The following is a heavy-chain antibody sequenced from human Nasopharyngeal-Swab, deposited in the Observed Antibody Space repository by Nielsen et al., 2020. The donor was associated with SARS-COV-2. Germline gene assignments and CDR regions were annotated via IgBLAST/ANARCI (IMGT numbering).Heavy chain of an antibody. D-gene: IGHD2-15*01. J-gene: IGHJ6*02. V-gene: IGHV4-59*01. CDR2: IHNSVST. Sequence: WIRQPPGKGLEWIGYIHNSVSTKYNPSVKSRVSISVETSKNQFSLTLSFVTAADTAMYYCARGRGYCSGANCFSPFYYYGLDVWGQGTTVTVSS. CDR3: ARGRGYCSGANCFSPFYYYGLDV.